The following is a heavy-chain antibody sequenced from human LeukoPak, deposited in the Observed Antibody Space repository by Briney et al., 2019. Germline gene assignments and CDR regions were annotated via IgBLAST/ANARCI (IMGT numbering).Heavy chain of an antibody. J-gene: IGHJ5*02. Sequence: SETLSLTCAVYGGSFSGYYWSWIRQPPGKGLEWIGEINHSGSTSYNPSLKRRVTISVDTSKNQFSLKLSSVTAADTAVYYCARGRAYYDFWSGYYNWFDPWGQGTLVTVSS. CDR1: GGSFSGYY. CDR2: INHSGST. CDR3: ARGRAYYDFWSGYYNWFDP. V-gene: IGHV4-34*01. D-gene: IGHD3-3*01.